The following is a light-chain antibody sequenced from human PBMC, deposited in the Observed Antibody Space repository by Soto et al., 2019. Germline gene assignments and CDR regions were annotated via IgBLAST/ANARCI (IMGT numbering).Light chain of an antibody. CDR3: QQSYSTPPIT. V-gene: IGKV1-39*01. CDR2: AAS. CDR1: QSISSY. J-gene: IGKJ5*01. Sequence: DIQMTQSPSSLSASVGDRVTITCRASQSISSYLNWYQQKPGKAPKLLIYAASSLQSGVPSRFSGSGSGTDLTLTISSLQPEDFANYDCQQSYSTPPITFGQGTRLEIK.